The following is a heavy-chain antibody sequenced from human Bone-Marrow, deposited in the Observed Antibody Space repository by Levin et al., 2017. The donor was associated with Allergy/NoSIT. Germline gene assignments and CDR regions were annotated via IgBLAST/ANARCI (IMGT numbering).Heavy chain of an antibody. Sequence: GGSLRLSCAVSGFSVSTYAMSWVRQAAGKGLEWVSGISASGKTIYYGDSVKGRFTISRDNSKNTLNLQMNSLRAEDTAVYYCATDLDIVVEVAAKWGQGTLVTVSS. CDR2: ISASGKTI. D-gene: IGHD2-15*01. V-gene: IGHV3-23*01. J-gene: IGHJ4*02. CDR3: ATDLDIVVEVAAK. CDR1: GFSVSTYA.